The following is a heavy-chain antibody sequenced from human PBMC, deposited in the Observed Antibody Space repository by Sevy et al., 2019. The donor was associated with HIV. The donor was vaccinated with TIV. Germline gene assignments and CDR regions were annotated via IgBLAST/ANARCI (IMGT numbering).Heavy chain of an antibody. CDR2: ISSSSNLI. V-gene: IGHV3-48*01. D-gene: IGHD3-22*01. Sequence: GGSLRLSCAASGITFSSYSMNWVRQAPGKGLEWISYISSSSNLIYYADSVKGRFTVSRDNAKNSPYLEMNSLRVEDTAIYYCARDTNWIVASAASADFALGQGTLVTVSS. J-gene: IGHJ5*02. CDR1: GITFSSYS. CDR3: ARDTNWIVASAASADFA.